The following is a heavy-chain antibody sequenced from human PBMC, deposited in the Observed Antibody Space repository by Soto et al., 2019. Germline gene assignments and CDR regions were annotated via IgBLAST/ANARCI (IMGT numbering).Heavy chain of an antibody. CDR1: GGSISSGGYY. CDR3: ARARGDIVVVVARGHWFDP. J-gene: IGHJ5*02. V-gene: IGHV4-31*03. Sequence: QVQLQESGPGLVKPSQTLSLTCTVSGGSISSGGYYWSWIRQHPGKGLGWIGYIYYSGSTYYNPSLKSRVTISVDTSKNQFSLKLSSVTAADTAVYYCARARGDIVVVVARGHWFDPWGQGTLVTVSS. D-gene: IGHD2-15*01. CDR2: IYYSGST.